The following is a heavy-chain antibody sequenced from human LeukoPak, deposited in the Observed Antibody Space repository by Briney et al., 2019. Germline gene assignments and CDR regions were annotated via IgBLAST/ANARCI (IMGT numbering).Heavy chain of an antibody. CDR2: IIPIFGTA. CDR1: GGTFSSYA. CDR3: ARFKWDSSGYYSDY. Sequence: SVKVSCKASGGTFSSYAISWVRQAPGQGLEWMGRIIPIFGTANYAQKFQGRVTITTDEPTSTAYMELSSLRSEDTAVYYCARFKWDSSGYYSDYWGQGTLVTVSS. V-gene: IGHV1-69*05. D-gene: IGHD3-22*01. J-gene: IGHJ4*02.